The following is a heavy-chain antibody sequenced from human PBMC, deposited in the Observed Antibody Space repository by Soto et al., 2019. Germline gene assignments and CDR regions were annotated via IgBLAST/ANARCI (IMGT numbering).Heavy chain of an antibody. D-gene: IGHD3-3*01. J-gene: IGHJ4*02. Sequence: SETLSLTCTVSGGSISSYYWSWIRQPPGKGLEWIGYIYYSGSTNYNPSVKGRFTISRDNSKNTLYLQMNSLRAEDTAVYYCERSSFGVVIAYFDYWGQGTLVTVSS. V-gene: IGHV4-59*12. CDR1: GGSISSYY. CDR3: ERSSFGVVIAYFDY. CDR2: IYYSGST.